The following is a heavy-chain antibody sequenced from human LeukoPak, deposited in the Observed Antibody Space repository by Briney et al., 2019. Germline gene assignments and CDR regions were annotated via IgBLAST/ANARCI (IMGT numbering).Heavy chain of an antibody. CDR1: GFTFSSYG. D-gene: IGHD4/OR15-4a*01. CDR2: IRSRSNNYAT. Sequence: PGGSLRLSCAASGFTFSSYGMSWVRQAPGKGLDGVGRIRSRSNNYATTYAASLNGRFTISRDDSKNTAFVQMNSQKTEDTATYYCITRYQLGANYKEYWGQGTLVTVSS. J-gene: IGHJ4*02. V-gene: IGHV3-73*01. CDR3: ITRYQLGANYKEY.